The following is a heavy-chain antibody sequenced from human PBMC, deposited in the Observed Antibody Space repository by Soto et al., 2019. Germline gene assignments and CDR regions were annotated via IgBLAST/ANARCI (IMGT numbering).Heavy chain of an antibody. CDR1: GYTFTGYY. Sequence: ASVKVSCKASGYTFTGYYMHWVRQAPGQGLEWMGWINPNSGGTNYAQKFQGRVTMTRDTSISTAYMQLIRLRSDDTAVYYCARDRLGVVVPAAISLLGLGPWGQGTLVTVSS. CDR2: INPNSGGT. CDR3: ARDRLGVVVPAAISLLGLGP. V-gene: IGHV1-2*02. J-gene: IGHJ5*02. D-gene: IGHD2-2*01.